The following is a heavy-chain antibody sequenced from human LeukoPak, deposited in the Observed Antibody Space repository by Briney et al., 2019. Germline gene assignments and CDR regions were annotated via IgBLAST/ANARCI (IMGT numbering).Heavy chain of an antibody. D-gene: IGHD6-19*01. CDR1: GYTFTGYY. J-gene: IGHJ4*02. V-gene: IGHV1-2*02. Sequence: ASVKVSCKAPGYTFTGYYMHWVRQAPGQGLEWMGWINPNSGGTNYAQKFQGRVTMTRDTSISTAYMELSRLRSDDTAVYYCARDAKLAVAGTVYWGQGTLVTVSS. CDR2: INPNSGGT. CDR3: ARDAKLAVAGTVY.